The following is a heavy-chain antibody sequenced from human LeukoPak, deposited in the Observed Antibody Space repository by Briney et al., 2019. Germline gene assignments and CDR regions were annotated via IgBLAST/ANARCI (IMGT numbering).Heavy chain of an antibody. CDR3: ARDSITGDNSLDF. Sequence: PGGSLRLSCAASGFTFSSYWMSWVRQAPGKGLEWVANIKQDGSEKYYVDSVKGRFTISRDNSKNTLYLQMNSLGAEDTAVYYCARDSITGDNSLDFWGRGTLVTVSS. CDR2: IKQDGSEK. CDR1: GFTFSSYW. V-gene: IGHV3-7*01. D-gene: IGHD7-27*01. J-gene: IGHJ4*02.